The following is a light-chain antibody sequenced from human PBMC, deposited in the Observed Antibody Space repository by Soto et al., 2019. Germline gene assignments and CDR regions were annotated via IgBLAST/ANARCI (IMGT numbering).Light chain of an antibody. CDR3: QQYDTPPLT. CDR1: QSVSSSY. J-gene: IGKJ4*01. V-gene: IGKV3-20*01. CDR2: GAS. Sequence: EIVLTQSPCTLSLSPGERATLSCRASQSVSSSYLAWYQQKPGQAPRLLIYGASSRATGIPDRFSGSGSGTDFTLTISRLEPEDFAVYYCQQYDTPPLTFGGGTKVDIK.